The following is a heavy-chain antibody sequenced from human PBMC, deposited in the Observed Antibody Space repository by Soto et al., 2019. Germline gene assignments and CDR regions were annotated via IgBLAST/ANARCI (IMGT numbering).Heavy chain of an antibody. V-gene: IGHV4-4*07. CDR1: GASIRSYH. D-gene: IGHD3-16*01. Sequence: SETLSLTCAVSGASIRSYHWSWIRQPAGKGLEWIGRMQHTGNTNYNPSLKSRVTMSVDTPKNQISLKMPSVTAADTAVYFCAKDVSSRRWFDPWGQGILVTLSS. J-gene: IGHJ5*02. CDR2: MQHTGNT. CDR3: AKDVSSRRWFDP.